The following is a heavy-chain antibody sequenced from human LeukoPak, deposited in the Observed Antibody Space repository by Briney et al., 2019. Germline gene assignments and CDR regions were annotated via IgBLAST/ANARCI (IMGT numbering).Heavy chain of an antibody. J-gene: IGHJ6*02. CDR1: GGSISSGDYY. V-gene: IGHV4-30-4*01. CDR2: IYYSGST. CDR3: ASNYYGSGSYFYYYGMDV. D-gene: IGHD3-10*01. Sequence: SETLSLTCTVSGGSISSGDYYWSWIRQPPGKGLEWIGYIYYSGSTYYNPSLKSRVTISVDTSKNQFSLKLSSVTAADTAVYYCASNYYGSGSYFYYYGMDVWGQGTTVTVSS.